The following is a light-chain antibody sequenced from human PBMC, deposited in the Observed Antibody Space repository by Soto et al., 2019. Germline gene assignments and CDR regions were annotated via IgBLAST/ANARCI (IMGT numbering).Light chain of an antibody. CDR1: SSNIGSNT. CDR2: NNN. Sequence: QAVVTQPPSVSETLGQRVTISCSGSSSNIGSNTANWYQQLPGTAPRLLIYNNNQRPSGVPDRFSGSKSGTSASLAITGLQSGDEAHYYCASWDGTLEGPVFGGGTQLTVL. V-gene: IGLV1-44*01. J-gene: IGLJ3*02. CDR3: ASWDGTLEGPV.